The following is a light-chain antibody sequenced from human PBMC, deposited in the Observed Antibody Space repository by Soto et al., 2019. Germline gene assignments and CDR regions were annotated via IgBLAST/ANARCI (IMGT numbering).Light chain of an antibody. V-gene: IGLV1-40*01. Sequence: QSVLTQPPSVSAAPGQKVTISCSGSNSNIGAGYDVHWYQQLPGTAPKLLIYGNSNRPSGVPDRFSGSKSGTSASLAITGLQAEDEADYYCQSYDSSLSGSVFGGGTKLTVL. CDR2: GNS. CDR3: QSYDSSLSGSV. J-gene: IGLJ2*01. CDR1: NSNIGAGYD.